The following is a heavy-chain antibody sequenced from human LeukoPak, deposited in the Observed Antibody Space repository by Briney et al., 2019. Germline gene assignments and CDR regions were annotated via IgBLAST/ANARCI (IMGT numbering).Heavy chain of an antibody. CDR2: INWNGGST. Sequence: GGSLRLSCAASGFTFDDYGMSWVRQAPGKGLEWVSGINWNGGSTGYADSVKGRFTISRDNARNSLYLQMNSLRAEDTALYYCARGSYYDILTGYYEKLFDYWGQGTLVTVSS. J-gene: IGHJ4*02. CDR1: GFTFDDYG. D-gene: IGHD3-9*01. V-gene: IGHV3-20*04. CDR3: ARGSYYDILTGYYEKLFDY.